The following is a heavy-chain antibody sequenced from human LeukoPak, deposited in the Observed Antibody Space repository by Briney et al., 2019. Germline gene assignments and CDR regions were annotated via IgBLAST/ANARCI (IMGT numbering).Heavy chain of an antibody. CDR2: INPSGGST. V-gene: IGHV1-46*01. J-gene: IGHJ4*02. CDR1: GYTFTSYY. CDR3: ARAHLEFGGVLVFDY. Sequence: ASVKVSCKASGYTFTSYYMHWVRQAPGQGLEWMGIINPSGGSTSYAQKFQGRVTMTRDTSTSTVYMELSSLRSEDTAVYYCARAHLEFGGVLVFDYWGQGTLVTVSS. D-gene: IGHD3-16*01.